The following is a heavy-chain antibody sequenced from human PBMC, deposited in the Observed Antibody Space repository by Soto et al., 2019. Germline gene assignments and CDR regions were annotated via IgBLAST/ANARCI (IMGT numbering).Heavy chain of an antibody. CDR3: AYRLPYNMNWESGWFDP. CDR2: IYWDDDK. Sequence: QITLKESGPTLVKPTQPLPLTCTFSGFSLSTHGVAVGWIRQPPGKALECLALIYWDDDKRYNPSLKNRLTITMDTSKNQVVLTMTNVDPVDTATYRCAYRLPYNMNWESGWFDPWGQGTLVTVSS. V-gene: IGHV2-5*02. J-gene: IGHJ5*02. D-gene: IGHD1-7*01. CDR1: GFSLSTHGVA.